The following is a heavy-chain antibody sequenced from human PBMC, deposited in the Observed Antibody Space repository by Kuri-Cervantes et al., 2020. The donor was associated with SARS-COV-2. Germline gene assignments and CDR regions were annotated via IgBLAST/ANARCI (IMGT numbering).Heavy chain of an antibody. J-gene: IGHJ4*02. Sequence: GGSLRLSCAASGFTFSSYAMSWVRQAPGKGLEWVPTISGGGGSTYYADSVEGRFTISRDSSKNTLYLQMNSLRAEDTAVYYCAKDMRGTRTYFDYWGQGTLVTVSS. CDR3: AKDMRGTRTYFDY. CDR1: GFTFSSYA. V-gene: IGHV3-23*01. D-gene: IGHD1-7*01. CDR2: ISGGGGST.